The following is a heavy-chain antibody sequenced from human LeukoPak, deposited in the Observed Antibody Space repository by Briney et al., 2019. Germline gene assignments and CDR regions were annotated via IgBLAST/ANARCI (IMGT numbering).Heavy chain of an antibody. D-gene: IGHD6-13*01. Sequence: GGSLRLSCAASGFTFSSYWMSWVRQAPGKGLEWVANIKQDGSEKYYVDSVKGRFTISRDNAKNSLYLQMNSLRAEDTAVYYCARASSWGTTRAFDYWGQGTLVTVSS. CDR3: ARASSWGTTRAFDY. CDR1: GFTFSSYW. J-gene: IGHJ4*02. V-gene: IGHV3-7*01. CDR2: IKQDGSEK.